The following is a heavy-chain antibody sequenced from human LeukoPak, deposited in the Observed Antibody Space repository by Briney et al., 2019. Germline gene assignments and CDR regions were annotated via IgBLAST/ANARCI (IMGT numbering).Heavy chain of an antibody. CDR2: ISYDGSNK. Sequence: GGSLRLSCAASGFTFSSYAMHWVRQAPGKGLEWVAVISYDGSNKYYADSVKGRFTISRDNSKNTLYLQMNSLRAEDTAVYYCARDRRADCYDSSGLFDYWGQGTLVTVSS. V-gene: IGHV3-30*04. CDR1: GFTFSSYA. CDR3: ARDRRADCYDSSGLFDY. J-gene: IGHJ4*02. D-gene: IGHD3-22*01.